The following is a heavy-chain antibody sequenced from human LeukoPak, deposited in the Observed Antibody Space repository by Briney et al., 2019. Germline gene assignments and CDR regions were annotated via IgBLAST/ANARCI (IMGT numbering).Heavy chain of an antibody. Sequence: SVKVSCKASGGTFSSYAISWVRQAPGQGLEWMGGIIPIFGTANYAQKFQGRVTITADESTSTAYMELSGLRSEDTAVYYCARGVAAGQYYFDYWGQGTLVTVSS. CDR2: IIPIFGTA. CDR3: ARGVAAGQYYFDY. V-gene: IGHV1-69*01. CDR1: GGTFSSYA. J-gene: IGHJ4*02. D-gene: IGHD6-13*01.